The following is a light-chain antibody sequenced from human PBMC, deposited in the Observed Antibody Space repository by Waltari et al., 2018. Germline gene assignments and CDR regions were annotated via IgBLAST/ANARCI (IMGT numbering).Light chain of an antibody. V-gene: IGKV1-NL1*01. J-gene: IGKJ1*01. Sequence: DIHMTQSPSSLSASVGDRVTVNYRARQDINKSLALYQQKPGQATKLLLYSASTFGSRVPSRFSGGGSGTEDTLTISSLQPEDFAIYFCQQLYSTPRTFGQGTKVDIK. CDR3: QQLYSTPRT. CDR2: SAS. CDR1: QDINKS.